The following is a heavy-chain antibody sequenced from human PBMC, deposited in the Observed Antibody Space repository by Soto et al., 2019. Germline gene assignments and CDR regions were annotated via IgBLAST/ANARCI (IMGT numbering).Heavy chain of an antibody. V-gene: IGHV3-23*01. CDR1: GFILSEYA. CDR2: LSKDGANE. CDR3: AKDPSTGGADY. J-gene: IGHJ4*02. D-gene: IGHD2-15*01. Sequence: GGSLRLSCTASGFILSEYAMNWVRHTPGAGLEWVSTLSKDGANEHYVDSVKGRFTTSRDDAKNTLYLQMNSLRAEDTAMYYCAKDPSTGGADYWGQGTQVTVSS.